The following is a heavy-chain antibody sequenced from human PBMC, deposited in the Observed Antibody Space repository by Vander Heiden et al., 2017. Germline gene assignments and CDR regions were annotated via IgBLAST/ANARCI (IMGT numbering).Heavy chain of an antibody. V-gene: IGHV3-9*01. D-gene: IGHD6-13*01. CDR1: GFTFDDYA. Sequence: EVQLVESGGGLVQPGRSLRLSCAASGFTFDDYAMHWVRQDPGKGLEWVSGISWNSGSIGYADSVKGRFTISRDNAKNSLYLQMNSLRAEDTALYYCAKGYSSSSYYFDYWGQGTLVTVSS. J-gene: IGHJ4*02. CDR3: AKGYSSSSYYFDY. CDR2: ISWNSGSI.